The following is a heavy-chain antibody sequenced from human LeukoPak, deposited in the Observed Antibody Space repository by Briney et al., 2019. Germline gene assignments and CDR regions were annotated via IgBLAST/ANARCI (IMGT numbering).Heavy chain of an antibody. CDR1: GFIFSASW. V-gene: IGHV3-7*01. CDR2: MNLDGSEV. J-gene: IGHJ4*02. Sequence: GGSLRLSCAASGFIFSASWMMWVRQAPGKGLEWVASMNLDGSEVFYVDSVRGRFTISRDNAESSLYLQMNSLRAEDTALYYCTRNRAFHSLDYWGQGTLVTVPT. CDR3: TRNRAFHSLDY.